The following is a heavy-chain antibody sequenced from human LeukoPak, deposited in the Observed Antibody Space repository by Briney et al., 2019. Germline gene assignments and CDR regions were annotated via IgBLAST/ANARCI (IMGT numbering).Heavy chain of an antibody. D-gene: IGHD6-19*01. V-gene: IGHV3-21*01. CDR2: ISSSSSYI. CDR1: GFTFSSYS. CDR3: ARLSRGWYGDVAFDI. Sequence: GGSLRLSCAASGFTFSSYSMNWVRQAPGKGLEWVSSISSSSSYIYYADSVKGRFTISRDNAKNSLYLQMNSLRAEDTAVYYCARLSRGWYGDVAFDIWGKGKMVPFSS. J-gene: IGHJ3*02.